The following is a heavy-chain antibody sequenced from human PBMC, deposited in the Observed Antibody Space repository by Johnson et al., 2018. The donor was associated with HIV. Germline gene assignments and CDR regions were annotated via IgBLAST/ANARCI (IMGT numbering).Heavy chain of an antibody. Sequence: QVQLVESGGGVVQPGRSLRLSCAASGVTFSSYGMHWVRQAPGKGLEGVAFIRYDGNNKYYADSVKARFPISRDNSKNTLYLQMNSLRAEDTAFYYCARDESSRLQGTGNDAFDIGGQGTMVTVSS. J-gene: IGHJ3*02. CDR3: ARDESSRLQGTGNDAFDI. CDR1: GVTFSSYG. CDR2: IRYDGNNK. V-gene: IGHV3-30*02. D-gene: IGHD6-13*01.